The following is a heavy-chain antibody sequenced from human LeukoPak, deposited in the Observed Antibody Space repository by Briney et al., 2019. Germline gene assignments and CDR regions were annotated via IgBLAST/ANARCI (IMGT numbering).Heavy chain of an antibody. D-gene: IGHD3-3*01. J-gene: IGHJ4*02. CDR1: GDSISSLNHY. CDR2: IYHNGFT. CDR3: ARLDDFWSGYAFFDS. Sequence: SETLSLTCTVSGDSISSLNHYWGWIRQPPGKGLEWIGTIYHNGFTYYNPSLKSRVTISVDTSKNQFSLKLSSVTAADTAVYYCARLDDFWSGYAFFDSWGQGTLVTVSS. V-gene: IGHV4-39*01.